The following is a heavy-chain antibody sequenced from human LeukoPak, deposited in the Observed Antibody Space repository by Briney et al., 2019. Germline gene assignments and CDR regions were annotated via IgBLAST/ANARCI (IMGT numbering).Heavy chain of an antibody. CDR2: ISAYNGNT. D-gene: IGHD5-12*01. V-gene: IGHV1-18*01. CDR1: GYTFTSYG. J-gene: IGHJ4*02. Sequence: GASVKVSCKASGYTFTSYGISWVRQAPGQGVEWMGWISAYNGNTNYAQKLQGRVTMTTDTSTSTAYMELRSLRSDDTAVYYCARDPSPFSGYDWVAHFDYWGQGTLVTVSS. CDR3: ARDPSPFSGYDWVAHFDY.